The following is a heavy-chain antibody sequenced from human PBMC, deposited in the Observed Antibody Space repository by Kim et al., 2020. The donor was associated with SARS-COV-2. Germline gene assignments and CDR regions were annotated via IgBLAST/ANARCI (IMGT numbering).Heavy chain of an antibody. CDR2: VNSNGDKT. J-gene: IGHJ6*02. Sequence: GGSLRLSCAASGFTFGTFAMRWVRQAPEKGLEYVASVNSNGDKTYYANSVKGRFTISRDNSKNTLYLQMGSLRAEDMAVYYCARIKYSSSGYYNGMDVWGPGTTVTVSS. CDR1: GFTFGTFA. D-gene: IGHD6-6*01. CDR3: ARIKYSSSGYYNGMDV. V-gene: IGHV3-64*01.